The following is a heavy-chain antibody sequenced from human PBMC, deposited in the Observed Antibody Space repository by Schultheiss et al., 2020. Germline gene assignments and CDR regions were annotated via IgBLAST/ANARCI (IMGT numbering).Heavy chain of an antibody. V-gene: IGHV3-74*01. CDR1: GFTFSSYW. Sequence: GGSLRLSCAASGFTFSSYWMHWVRQAPGKGLVWVSHINSDGSSTSYADSVKGRFTISRDNAKNTLYLQMNSLRAEDTAVYYCARDTYRAEYYDFWSGYHRFDPWGQGTLVNVSS. D-gene: IGHD3-3*01. J-gene: IGHJ5*02. CDR3: ARDTYRAEYYDFWSGYHRFDP. CDR2: INSDGSST.